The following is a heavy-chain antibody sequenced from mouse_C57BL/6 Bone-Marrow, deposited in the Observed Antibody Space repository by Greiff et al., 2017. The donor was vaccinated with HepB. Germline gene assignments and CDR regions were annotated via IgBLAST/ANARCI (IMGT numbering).Heavy chain of an antibody. J-gene: IGHJ3*01. CDR2: IDPETGGT. D-gene: IGHD1-1*01. Sequence: QVQLQQSGAELVRPGASVTLSCKASGYTFTDYEMHWVKQTPVHGLEWIGAIDPETGGTAYNQKFKGKAILTADKSSSTAYMELRSLTSEDSAVYYCTRSEDYVSLWFAYWGQGTLVTVSA. CDR3: TRSEDYVSLWFAY. V-gene: IGHV1-15*01. CDR1: GYTFTDYE.